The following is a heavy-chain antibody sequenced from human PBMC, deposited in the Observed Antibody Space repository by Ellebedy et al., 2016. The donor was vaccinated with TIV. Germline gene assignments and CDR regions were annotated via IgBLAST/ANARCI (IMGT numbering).Heavy chain of an antibody. Sequence: MPSETLSLTCTISGGSISSYYWSWIRQPPGKGLEWIGYISYSGSTNYNPSLKSRVTISVDTSKNQFSLRLRSVTAADTAVYYCARTRSSWSPFDIWGQGTMVTVSS. D-gene: IGHD6-13*01. J-gene: IGHJ3*02. V-gene: IGHV4-59*01. CDR1: GGSISSYY. CDR2: ISYSGST. CDR3: ARTRSSWSPFDI.